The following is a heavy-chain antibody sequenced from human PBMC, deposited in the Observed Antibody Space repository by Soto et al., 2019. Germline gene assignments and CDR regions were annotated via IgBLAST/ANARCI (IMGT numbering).Heavy chain of an antibody. CDR2: VYYSGTT. Sequence: SETQSLTCTVSGGSIRNGDYYWGWIRQPPGKGLEWIGYVYYSGTTYSHPSLNSRVSISVDTSDNQFSLRLTSVTAADTAVYYCVTVNLVGAAYYFDYWGPGTLVTVSS. V-gene: IGHV4-30-4*01. D-gene: IGHD1-26*01. J-gene: IGHJ4*02. CDR3: VTVNLVGAAYYFDY. CDR1: GGSIRNGDYY.